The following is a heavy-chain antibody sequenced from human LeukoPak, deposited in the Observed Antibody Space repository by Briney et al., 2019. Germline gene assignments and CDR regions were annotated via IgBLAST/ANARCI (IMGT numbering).Heavy chain of an antibody. CDR3: ARSDYYNRNGYSFRVLDF. D-gene: IGHD3-22*01. Sequence: GESLKISCKGFGYTFSDYWIGWVRQRPGKGLEWMAIIYPGDSGTRYSPSFQGQVTISADKSIGSVYLQWRSLKASDTAIYYCARSDYYNRNGYSFRVLDFWGQGSQVTVSS. V-gene: IGHV5-51*01. CDR1: GYTFSDYW. J-gene: IGHJ4*02. CDR2: IYPGDSGT.